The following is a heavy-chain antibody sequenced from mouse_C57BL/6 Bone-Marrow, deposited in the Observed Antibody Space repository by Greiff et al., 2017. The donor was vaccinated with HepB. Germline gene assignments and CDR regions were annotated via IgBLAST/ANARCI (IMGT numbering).Heavy chain of an antibody. CDR1: GFNIKDYY. CDR2: IDPEDSET. V-gene: IGHV14-2*01. D-gene: IGHD1-1*01. CDR3: ARSLYYYGSSWYFDV. Sequence: VQLQQSGAELVKPGASVKLSCTASGFNIKDYYMHWVKQRTEQGLEWIGRIDPEDSETKYAPKFQGKATITADTSSNTAYLQLSSLTSEDTAVYYCARSLYYYGSSWYFDVWGTGTTVTVSS. J-gene: IGHJ1*03.